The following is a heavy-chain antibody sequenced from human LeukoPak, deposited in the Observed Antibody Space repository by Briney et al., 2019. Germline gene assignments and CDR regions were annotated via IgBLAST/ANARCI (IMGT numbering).Heavy chain of an antibody. CDR3: ARISGLGYYCSGDFCYRSLTD. D-gene: IGHD2-21*01. J-gene: IGHJ4*02. CDR2: ISGSGDST. Sequence: GGSLRLSCAASGFIFSSYAMSWVRQAPGKGLEWVSVISGSGDSTCYADSAKGRFTISRDNSKNTLYLQVKSLRAEDTAVYYCARISGLGYYCSGDFCYRSLTDWGQGTLVTVSS. V-gene: IGHV3-23*01. CDR1: GFIFSSYA.